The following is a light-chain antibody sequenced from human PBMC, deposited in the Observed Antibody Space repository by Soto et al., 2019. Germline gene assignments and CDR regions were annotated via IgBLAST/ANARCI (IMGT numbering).Light chain of an antibody. V-gene: IGKV3-11*01. Sequence: EIVLTQSPATLSLSPGERATLSCRASQSVTSSLVWYQQKPGQSPRLLMYDASNRATDIPARFSGSGSGTDFTPTISSLETEDSAVYYCQQRSTWPRTFGGGTKVEIK. CDR2: DAS. J-gene: IGKJ4*01. CDR1: QSVTSS. CDR3: QQRSTWPRT.